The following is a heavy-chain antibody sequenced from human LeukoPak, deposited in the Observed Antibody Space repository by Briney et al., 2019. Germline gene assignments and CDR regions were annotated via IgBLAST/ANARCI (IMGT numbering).Heavy chain of an antibody. D-gene: IGHD6-6*01. CDR2: ISGGTSGT. CDR3: VKDEWYGSSSHFDF. V-gene: IGHV3-23*01. Sequence: GGSLRLSCAPSGFTFSIYVMSWVRQAPGKGLEWVSTISGGTSGTHYADSVRGRFTISRDNSKNTLYLQLNSLRAGDTAVYYCVKDEWYGSSSHFDFRGQGTLVTVSS. J-gene: IGHJ4*02. CDR1: GFTFSIYV.